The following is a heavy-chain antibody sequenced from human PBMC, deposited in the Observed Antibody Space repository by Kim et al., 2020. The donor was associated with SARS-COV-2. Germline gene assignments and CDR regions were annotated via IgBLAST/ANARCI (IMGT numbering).Heavy chain of an antibody. CDR3: TTDFPPGGAFDI. J-gene: IGHJ3*02. D-gene: IGHD1-1*01. V-gene: IGHV3-15*01. CDR1: GFTFSNAW. Sequence: GGSLRLSCAASGFTFSNAWMSWVRQAPGKGLEWVGRIKSKTDGGTTDYAAPVKGRFTISRDDSKNTLYLQMNSLKTEDTAVYYCTTDFPPGGAFDIWGQGTMVTVSS. CDR2: IKSKTDGGTT.